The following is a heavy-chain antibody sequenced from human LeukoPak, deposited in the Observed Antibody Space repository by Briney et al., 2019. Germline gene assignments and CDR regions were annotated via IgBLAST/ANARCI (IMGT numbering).Heavy chain of an antibody. V-gene: IGHV1-2*02. Sequence: ASVKVSCKASGYSFTGYYMHWVRQAPGQGLEWMGWINPNSGGTNYAQEFQGRVTMTRDTSISTAYMEVSRLRSDDTAVYYCARDVYCSSSSCSDYWGQGTLVTVSS. CDR3: ARDVYCSSSSCSDY. CDR1: GYSFTGYY. CDR2: INPNSGGT. J-gene: IGHJ4*02. D-gene: IGHD2-2*01.